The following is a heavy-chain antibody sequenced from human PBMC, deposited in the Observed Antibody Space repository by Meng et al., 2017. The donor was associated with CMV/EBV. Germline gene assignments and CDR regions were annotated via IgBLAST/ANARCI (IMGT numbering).Heavy chain of an antibody. Sequence: SLKISCAASGFTFDDYAMHWVRQAPGKGLEWVSGISWNSGSIGYADSVKGRFTISRDNAKNSLYLQMNSLRAEDTALYYCAKDISYSGSYHAFDYWRQGTLVTVSS. CDR1: GFTFDDYA. J-gene: IGHJ4*02. D-gene: IGHD1-26*01. V-gene: IGHV3-9*01. CDR3: AKDISYSGSYHAFDY. CDR2: ISWNSGSI.